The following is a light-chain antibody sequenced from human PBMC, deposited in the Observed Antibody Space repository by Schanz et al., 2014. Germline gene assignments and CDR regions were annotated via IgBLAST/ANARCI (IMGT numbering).Light chain of an antibody. CDR1: QSVSSSY. CDR2: GVS. J-gene: IGKJ1*01. CDR3: HHYSMSPL. Sequence: EAVLTQSPGTLSLSPGETATLSCRASQSVSSSYLVWYQQKAGQAPRLLIYGVSSRATGIPDRFSGSGYGTDFSLTITRLEPEDFAVYYCHHYSMSPLFGQGTKVEIK. V-gene: IGKV3-20*01.